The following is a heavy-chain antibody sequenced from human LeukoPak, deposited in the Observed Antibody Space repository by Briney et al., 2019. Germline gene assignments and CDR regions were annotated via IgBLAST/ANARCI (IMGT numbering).Heavy chain of an antibody. Sequence: GASVKVSCKASGYTFTSYYMHWVRQAPGQGLEWMGIINPSGGSTSYAQKFQGRVTMTRDTSTSTVYMELSSLRSEDTAVYYCARNRLGYCSGGSCWGGFDYWGQGTLVTVSS. CDR3: ARNRLGYCSGGSCWGGFDY. J-gene: IGHJ4*02. CDR1: GYTFTSYY. CDR2: INPSGGST. D-gene: IGHD2-15*01. V-gene: IGHV1-46*01.